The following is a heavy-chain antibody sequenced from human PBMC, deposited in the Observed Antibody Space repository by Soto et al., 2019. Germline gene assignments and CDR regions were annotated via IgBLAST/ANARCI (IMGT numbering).Heavy chain of an antibody. D-gene: IGHD4-17*01. V-gene: IGHV3-21*01. J-gene: IGHJ3*02. Sequence: PGGSLRLSCAASGFTFSSYSMNWVRPAPGKGLEWVSSISSSSSYIYYADSVKGRFTISRDNAKNSLYLQMNSLRAEDTAVYYCARDGATTVTTDVAFDIWAQGTMVTVSS. CDR3: ARDGATTVTTDVAFDI. CDR1: GFTFSSYS. CDR2: ISSSSSYI.